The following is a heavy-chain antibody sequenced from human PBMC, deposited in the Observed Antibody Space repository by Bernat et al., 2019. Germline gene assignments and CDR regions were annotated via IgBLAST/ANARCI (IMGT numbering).Heavy chain of an antibody. CDR1: GGSISSYY. CDR2: IYYSGST. CDR3: ARGIAAAYY. D-gene: IGHD6-13*01. V-gene: IGHV4-59*01. J-gene: IGHJ4*02. Sequence: QVQLQESGPGLVKPSETLSLTCTVSGGSISSYYLSWIRQPPGKGLEWIGYIYYSGSTNYNPSLKSRVTISVDTSKNQFSLKLSAVTAADTAVYYCARGIAAAYYWGQGTLVTVSS.